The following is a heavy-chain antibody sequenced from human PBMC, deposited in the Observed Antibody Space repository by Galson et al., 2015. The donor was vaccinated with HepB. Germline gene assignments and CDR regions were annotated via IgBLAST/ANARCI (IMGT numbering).Heavy chain of an antibody. CDR2: ISAYNGNT. Sequence: SVKVSRKASGYTFTSHGISWVRQAPGQGLEWMGWISAYNGNTNYAQKLQGRVTMTTDTSTSTAYMELRSLRSDDTAVYYCARDPLYSSGWYPLDYWGQGTLVTVSS. D-gene: IGHD6-19*01. CDR1: GYTFTSHG. V-gene: IGHV1-18*04. CDR3: ARDPLYSSGWYPLDY. J-gene: IGHJ4*02.